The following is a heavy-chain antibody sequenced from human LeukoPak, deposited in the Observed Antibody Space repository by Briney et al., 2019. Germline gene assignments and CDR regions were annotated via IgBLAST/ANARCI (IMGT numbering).Heavy chain of an antibody. V-gene: IGHV3-23*01. CDR3: AKDVLLERRADAFDI. CDR2: ISGSGGST. Sequence: GGSLRLSCAASGFTFSSYAMSWVRQAPGKGLEWVSAISGSGGSTYYADSVKGRFTISRDNSKNTLYLQMNCLRAEDTAVYYCAKDVLLERRADAFDIWGQGTMVTVSS. D-gene: IGHD1-1*01. CDR1: GFTFSSYA. J-gene: IGHJ3*02.